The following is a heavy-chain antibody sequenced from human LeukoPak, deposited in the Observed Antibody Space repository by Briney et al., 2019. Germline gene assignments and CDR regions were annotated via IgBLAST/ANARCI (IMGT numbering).Heavy chain of an antibody. CDR1: GVTFSSYG. D-gene: IGHD6-13*01. Sequence: PGGSLRLSCAASGVTFSSYGIHWGREAPGEGLEGEAFIRYDGINEYYADSVRGRFPISRDNSKNTLYLQMNSLRTEDRAVYYCAKDSSSWSFDYWGQATLGTVS. V-gene: IGHV3-30*02. J-gene: IGHJ4*02. CDR3: AKDSSSWSFDY. CDR2: IRYDGINE.